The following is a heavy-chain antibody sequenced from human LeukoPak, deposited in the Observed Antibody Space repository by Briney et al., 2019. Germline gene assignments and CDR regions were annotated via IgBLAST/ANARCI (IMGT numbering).Heavy chain of an antibody. D-gene: IGHD3-22*01. CDR2: ISAYNGNT. Sequence: ASVKVSCKASGYTFTSYGISWVRQAPGQGLEWMGWISAYNGNTNYAQKLQGRVTMTTDTSTSTAYMELRSLRSDDTAVYYCGRDRRDYYDSSGFDYWGQGTLVTVSS. J-gene: IGHJ4*02. CDR1: GYTFTSYG. CDR3: GRDRRDYYDSSGFDY. V-gene: IGHV1-18*01.